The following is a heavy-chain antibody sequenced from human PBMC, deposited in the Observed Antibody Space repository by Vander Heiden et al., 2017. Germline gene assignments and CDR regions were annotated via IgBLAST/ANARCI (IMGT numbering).Heavy chain of an antibody. V-gene: IGHV3-48*02. CDR1: GSTFSSYT. CDR2: ISTTSSTI. J-gene: IGHJ4*02. Sequence: EVQLVESGGGLVQPGGSPRLSCTGSGSTFSSYTLNWVRQAPGKGLEWISYISTTSSTIFYADSLKGRFTVSRDNAKNSLYLKINGLRDEDTAMYYCSSHLGSNWFDYWGQGTLVIVSS. CDR3: SSHLGSNWFDY. D-gene: IGHD6-13*01.